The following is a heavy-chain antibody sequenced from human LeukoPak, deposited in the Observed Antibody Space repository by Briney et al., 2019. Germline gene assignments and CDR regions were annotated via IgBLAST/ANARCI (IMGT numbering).Heavy chain of an antibody. CDR2: ISGSGGST. Sequence: PGKSLRLSCAASGFTFSSYAMSWVRQAPGKGLEWVSAISGSGGSTYYADSVKGRFAISRDNSKNTLYLQMNSLRAEDTAVYYCAKDDSEDYGDYGGGYYFDYWGQGTLVTVSS. CDR1: GFTFSSYA. V-gene: IGHV3-23*01. CDR3: AKDDSEDYGDYGGGYYFDY. D-gene: IGHD4-17*01. J-gene: IGHJ4*02.